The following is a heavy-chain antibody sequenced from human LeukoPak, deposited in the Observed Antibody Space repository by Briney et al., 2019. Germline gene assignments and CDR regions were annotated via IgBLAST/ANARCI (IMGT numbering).Heavy chain of an antibody. V-gene: IGHV3-30*04. CDR1: GFTFGSYA. Sequence: GGSLRLSCAASGFTFGSYAMHWVRQAPGKGLEWVAGISYDGGNKYYADSVKGRFTISRDNSKNTVYLQMDSLRVEDTAIYYCAKTTTGYSSGRYPAWPIDYWGQGTLVTVSS. J-gene: IGHJ4*02. CDR3: AKTTTGYSSGRYPAWPIDY. D-gene: IGHD2-15*01. CDR2: ISYDGGNK.